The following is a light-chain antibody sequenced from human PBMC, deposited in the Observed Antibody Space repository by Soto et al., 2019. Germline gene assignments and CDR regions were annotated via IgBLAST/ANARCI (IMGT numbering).Light chain of an antibody. CDR2: EVS. V-gene: IGLV2-14*01. CDR1: SSDVGGHNY. Sequence: QSALTQPASVSGSPGQSITISCTGTSSDVGGHNYVSWYQQHPGKAPKLMIYEVSNRPSGVSNRFSGSKSGNTASLTISGLQAEDEADYYCSSYTSSSTLVVCGGGTQLTVL. CDR3: SSYTSSSTLVV. J-gene: IGLJ2*01.